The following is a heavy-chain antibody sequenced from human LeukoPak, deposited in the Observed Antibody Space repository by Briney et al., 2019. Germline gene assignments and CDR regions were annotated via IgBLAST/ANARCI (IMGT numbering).Heavy chain of an antibody. V-gene: IGHV3-21*01. D-gene: IGHD3-3*01. J-gene: IGHJ4*02. Sequence: GGSLRLSCAASGFTFISYNMNWVRQAPGKGLEWVSSISSQSTFIYYADSVKGRFTISRDNARESVHLEMDSLKAEDTAVYYCVRDPGSRFLQWPDWGQGTLVTVSS. CDR1: GFTFISYN. CDR2: ISSQSTFI. CDR3: VRDPGSRFLQWPD.